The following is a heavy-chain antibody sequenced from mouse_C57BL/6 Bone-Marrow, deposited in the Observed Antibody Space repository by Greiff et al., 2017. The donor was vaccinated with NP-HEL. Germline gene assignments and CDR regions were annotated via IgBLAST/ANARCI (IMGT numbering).Heavy chain of an antibody. CDR1: GFNIKDYY. CDR3: ARGDITTVVAYYAMDY. D-gene: IGHD1-1*01. J-gene: IGHJ4*01. Sequence: VQLQQSGAELVRPGASVKLSCTASGFNIKDYYMHWVKQRPEQGLEWIGRIDPEDGDTEYAPKFQGKATLTVDKPSSTAYMQLSSLTSEDSAVYYCARGDITTVVAYYAMDYWGQGTSVTVSS. CDR2: IDPEDGDT. V-gene: IGHV14-1*01.